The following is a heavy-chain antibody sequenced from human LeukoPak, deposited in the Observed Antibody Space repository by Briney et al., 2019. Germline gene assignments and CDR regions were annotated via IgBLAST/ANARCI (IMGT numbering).Heavy chain of an antibody. Sequence: SETLSLTCTVSGGSISSSSYYWGWIRQPPGKGLEWIGSIYYSGSTYYNPSLKSRVTISVDTSKNQFSMKLSSVTAADTAVYYCARGVTPRDWLDPWGQGTLVTVSS. CDR1: GGSISSSSYY. CDR2: IYYSGST. D-gene: IGHD4-23*01. J-gene: IGHJ5*02. V-gene: IGHV4-39*07. CDR3: ARGVTPRDWLDP.